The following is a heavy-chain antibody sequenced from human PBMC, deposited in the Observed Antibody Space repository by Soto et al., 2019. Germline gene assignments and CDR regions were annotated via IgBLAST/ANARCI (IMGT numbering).Heavy chain of an antibody. CDR1: DYSFTNYW. CDR3: ARQELHDSSNYDS. CDR2: IDPSNSYT. Sequence: PGESLKISCQGSDYSFTNYWISWVRQMPGKGLEWMGRIDPSNSYTDYSPSFQGHVIISGDESISTAYLQWSSLKASDTAVYYCARQELHDSSNYDSWGQGTLVTVSA. J-gene: IGHJ5*01. D-gene: IGHD4-4*01. V-gene: IGHV5-10-1*01.